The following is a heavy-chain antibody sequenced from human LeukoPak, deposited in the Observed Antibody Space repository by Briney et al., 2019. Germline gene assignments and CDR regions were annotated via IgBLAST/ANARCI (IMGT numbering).Heavy chain of an antibody. D-gene: IGHD3-9*01. V-gene: IGHV3-20*04. CDR1: GFTFDDYG. Sequence: GGSLRLSCAASGFTFDDYGMSWVRQAPGKGLEWVSGITWNAGSTGYADSVKGRFTISRDNAKNSLYLQMNSLRAEDTALYYCARIIDSRNAFDIWGQGTMVTVSS. CDR3: ARIIDSRNAFDI. J-gene: IGHJ3*02. CDR2: ITWNAGST.